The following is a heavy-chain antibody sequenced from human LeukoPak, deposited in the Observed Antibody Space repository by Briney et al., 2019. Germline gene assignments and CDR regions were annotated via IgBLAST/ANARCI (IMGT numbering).Heavy chain of an antibody. CDR1: GGSISSYY. CDR2: IYTSRST. CDR3: ARDRRYCSSTSCFSGFDY. J-gene: IGHJ4*02. D-gene: IGHD2-2*01. Sequence: SETLSLTCTVSGGSISSYYWSWIRQPAGKGLEWIGRIYTSRSTNYNPSLKSRVTMSVDTSKNQFSLKLSSVTAADTAVYYCARDRRYCSSTSCFSGFDYWGQGTLVTVSS. V-gene: IGHV4-4*07.